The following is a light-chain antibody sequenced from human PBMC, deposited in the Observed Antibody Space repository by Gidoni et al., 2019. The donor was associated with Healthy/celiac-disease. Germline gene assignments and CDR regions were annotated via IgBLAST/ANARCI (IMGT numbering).Light chain of an antibody. J-gene: IGLJ2*01. CDR1: SSNIGSNT. CDR3: AAWDDSLNGVV. Sequence: QSVLTQPLSASGTPGQGVTISCSGSSSNIGSNTVNWYQQHPGTAPKLLIYSNNQRPSGVPDRFSGSKSGTTASLAMSGLQSEDEADYYCAAWDDSLNGVVFGGGTKLTVL. CDR2: SNN. V-gene: IGLV1-44*01.